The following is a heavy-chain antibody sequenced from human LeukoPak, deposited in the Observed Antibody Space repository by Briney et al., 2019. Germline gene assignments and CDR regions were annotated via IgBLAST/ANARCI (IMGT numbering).Heavy chain of an antibody. CDR2: ISSSSSTI. Sequence: GGSLRLSCAASGFTFSSYSMNWVRQAPGKGLEWVSYISSSSSTIYYADSVKGRFTISRDNAKNSLYLQMNSLRAEDTAVYYCAKVVRQWLVKLIDYWGQGTLVTVSS. J-gene: IGHJ4*02. V-gene: IGHV3-48*01. CDR1: GFTFSSYS. CDR3: AKVVRQWLVKLIDY. D-gene: IGHD6-19*01.